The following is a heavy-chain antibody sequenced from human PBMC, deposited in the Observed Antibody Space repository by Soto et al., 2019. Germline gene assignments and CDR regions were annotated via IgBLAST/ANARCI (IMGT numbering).Heavy chain of an antibody. Sequence: GGSLRLSCAASGFKFSNYAMSWVRQAPGKGLEWVSLISATGGGTYYADSVKGRFTISRDNSHNTLYLQVHSLTAEDTAAYYCAKDRRAGGNSAFYFDFWGQGAQVTVSS. J-gene: IGHJ4*02. CDR2: ISATGGGT. CDR1: GFKFSNYA. CDR3: AKDRRAGGNSAFYFDF. D-gene: IGHD3-16*01. V-gene: IGHV3-23*01.